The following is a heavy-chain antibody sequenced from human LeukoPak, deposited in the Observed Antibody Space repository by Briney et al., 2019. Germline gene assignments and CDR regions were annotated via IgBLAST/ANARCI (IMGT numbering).Heavy chain of an antibody. CDR1: GFTFSSYA. J-gene: IGHJ6*02. CDR2: ISGSGGST. CDR3: AKDLNIVVVPAAFSYYYYGMDV. V-gene: IGHV3-23*01. Sequence: GGSLRLSCAASGFTFSSYAMSWVRQAPGKGLEWVSAISGSGGSTYYADSVKGRFTISRDNSKNTLYLQMNSLRAEDTAVYYCAKDLNIVVVPAAFSYYYYGMDVWGQGTTVTVSS. D-gene: IGHD2-2*01.